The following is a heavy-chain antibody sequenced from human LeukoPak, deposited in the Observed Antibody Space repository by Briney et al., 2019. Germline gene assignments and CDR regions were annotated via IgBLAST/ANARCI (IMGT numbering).Heavy chain of an antibody. CDR1: GGSISSYY. CDR2: IYNSGTT. CDR3: ARAPYYYDSGTYSVQQYFDL. V-gene: IGHV4-59*01. J-gene: IGHJ2*01. D-gene: IGHD3-22*01. Sequence: SETLSLTCTVSGGSISSYYWSWIRQPPGKGPEWIGYIYNSGTTNYNPSLKSRVTISVDTSKNQFSLKMSSVTAADTAVYYCARAPYYYDSGTYSVQQYFDLWGRGTLVTVSS.